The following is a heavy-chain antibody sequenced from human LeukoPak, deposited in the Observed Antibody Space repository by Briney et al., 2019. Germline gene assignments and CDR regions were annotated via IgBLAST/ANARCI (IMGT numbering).Heavy chain of an antibody. V-gene: IGHV4-31*03. CDR2: IYYSGST. D-gene: IGHD3-22*01. CDR1: GGSISSGGYY. Sequence: SETLSLTCTVSGGSISSGGYYWSWIRQYPGMGLEWIGYIYYSGSTYYNPSLKSRVTISVDTSKNQFSLKLSSVTAADTAVYYCATDSYDSSGYYGEWGQGTLVTVSS. CDR3: ATDSYDSSGYYGE. J-gene: IGHJ4*02.